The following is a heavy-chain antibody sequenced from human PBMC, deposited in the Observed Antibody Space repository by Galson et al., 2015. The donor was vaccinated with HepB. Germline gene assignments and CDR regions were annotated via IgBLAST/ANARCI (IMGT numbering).Heavy chain of an antibody. D-gene: IGHD2-21*01. V-gene: IGHV1-3*01. J-gene: IGHJ4*02. Sequence: SVKVSCKASGYTFTSYAMHWVRQAPGQRLEWMGWINAGNGNTKYSQKFQGRVTITRDTSASTAYMELSSLRSEDTAVYYCASPGSDCDGDCYSEPFDYWGQGTLVTVSS. CDR1: GYTFTSYA. CDR2: INAGNGNT. CDR3: ASPGSDCDGDCYSEPFDY.